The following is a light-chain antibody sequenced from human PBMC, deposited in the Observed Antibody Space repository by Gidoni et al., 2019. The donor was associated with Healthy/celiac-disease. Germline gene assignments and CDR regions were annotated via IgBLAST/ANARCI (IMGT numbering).Light chain of an antibody. CDR3: QQYGSSLLT. J-gene: IGKJ4*01. Sequence: EIVLTHSPGILSLSPGERATLSCRSSQSVSSSYLAWYQQKPGQAPRLLIYGASSRATGIPDRFSGSGSGTDFTLTISRLEPEDFAVYYCQQYGSSLLTFGGGTKVEIK. CDR1: QSVSSSY. CDR2: GAS. V-gene: IGKV3-20*01.